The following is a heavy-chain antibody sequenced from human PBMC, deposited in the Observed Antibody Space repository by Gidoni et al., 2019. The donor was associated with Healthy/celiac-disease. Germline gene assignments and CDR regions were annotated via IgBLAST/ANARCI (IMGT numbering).Heavy chain of an antibody. CDR1: GFRCSSYA. D-gene: IGHD6-13*01. CDR3: AKAATGYSSSWYVY. CDR2: ISGSVGST. V-gene: IGHV3-23*01. J-gene: IGHJ4*02. Sequence: VPLLESGGGLVPPGGSLTLSCAASGFRCSSYAMSWVRQAPGKGLEWVSAISGSVGSTYYADSVKGRFTISRDNSKNTLYLQMNSLRAEDTAVYYCAKAATGYSSSWYVYWGQGTLVTVSS.